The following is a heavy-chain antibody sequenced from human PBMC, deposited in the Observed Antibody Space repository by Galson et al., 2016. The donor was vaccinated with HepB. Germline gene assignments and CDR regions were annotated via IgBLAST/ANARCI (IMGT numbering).Heavy chain of an antibody. CDR1: GFTFSSYS. J-gene: IGHJ6*02. CDR3: VRDSPGNSYGYSNLHNGMDV. D-gene: IGHD5-18*01. V-gene: IGHV3-21*01. CDR2: ISYSSNYI. Sequence: SLRLSCAASGFTFSSYSINWVRQAPGKGLEWVSCISYSSNYIFYADSVQGRFTVSRDNAKNSLYLQMNSLRGEDTAVYYCVRDSPGNSYGYSNLHNGMDVWGQGTTVTVSS.